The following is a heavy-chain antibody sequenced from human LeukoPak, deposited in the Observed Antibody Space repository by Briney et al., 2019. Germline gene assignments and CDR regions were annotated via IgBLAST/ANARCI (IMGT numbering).Heavy chain of an antibody. CDR3: ARDNLSPYCSGGSCSNWFDP. CDR2: ISAYNGNT. V-gene: IGHV1-18*01. Sequence: ASVKVSCKASGYTFTSYGISWVRQAPGQGLEWMGWISAYNGNTNYAQKLQGRVTMTTDTSTSTAYMELRSLRSDDTAVYYCARDNLSPYCSGGSCSNWFDPWGQGTLVTVSS. CDR1: GYTFTSYG. D-gene: IGHD2-15*01. J-gene: IGHJ5*02.